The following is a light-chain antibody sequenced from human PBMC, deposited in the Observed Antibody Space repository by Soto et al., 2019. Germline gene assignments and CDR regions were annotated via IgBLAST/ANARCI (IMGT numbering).Light chain of an antibody. Sequence: QSALTQPASVSGSPGQSITIYCTGTSXDVGAYNYVSWYQQHPGKAPKLMIYEVSNRPSGVSNRFSGSKSGNTASLTISGVQAEDEADYYCSSYTSSRTHIFGGETKGTVL. V-gene: IGLV2-14*01. J-gene: IGLJ2*01. CDR1: SXDVGAYNY. CDR2: EVS. CDR3: SSYTSSRTHI.